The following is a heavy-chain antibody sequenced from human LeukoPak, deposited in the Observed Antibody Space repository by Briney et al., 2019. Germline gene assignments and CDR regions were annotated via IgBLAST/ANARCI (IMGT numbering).Heavy chain of an antibody. D-gene: IGHD6-13*01. CDR1: GGSISSSSYC. J-gene: IGHJ3*02. CDR3: ARGCPTQTLRYSSSWYGRFRAFDI. CDR2: INHSGST. Sequence: PSETLSLTCTVSGGSISSSSYCWGWIRQPPGKGLEWIGEINHSGSTNYNPSLKSRVTISVDTSKNQFSLKLSSVTAADTAVYYCARGCPTQTLRYSSSWYGRFRAFDIWGQGTMVTVSS. V-gene: IGHV4-39*07.